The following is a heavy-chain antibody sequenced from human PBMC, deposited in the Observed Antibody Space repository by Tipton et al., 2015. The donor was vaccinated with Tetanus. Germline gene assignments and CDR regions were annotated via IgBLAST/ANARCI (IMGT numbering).Heavy chain of an antibody. Sequence: TLSLTCTVSGGSVSSGGFYWSWIRQHPGKGLEWVGHIYYTGTTFYNSSLKSRVTISVDTSKNQFSLKLTSVTAADTAVYYCARFPFSSKIRERVVGSFDSRGPGTLVAVPS. D-gene: IGHD3-10*01. J-gene: IGHJ5*01. CDR1: GGSVSSGGFY. CDR2: IYYTGTT. V-gene: IGHV4-31*03. CDR3: ARFPFSSKIRERVVGSFDS.